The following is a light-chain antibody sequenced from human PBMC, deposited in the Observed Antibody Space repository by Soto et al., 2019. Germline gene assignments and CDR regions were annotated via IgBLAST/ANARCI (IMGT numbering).Light chain of an antibody. CDR1: QSVSSSY. V-gene: IGKV3-11*01. Sequence: EIVLTQSPGTLSLSPGERATLYCSASQSVSSSYLAWYQQKPGQAPRLLIYDASNRATGIPARFSGSGSGTDFTLTISSLEPEDFAVYYCQQRSNWPITFGQGTRLEIK. CDR2: DAS. CDR3: QQRSNWPIT. J-gene: IGKJ5*01.